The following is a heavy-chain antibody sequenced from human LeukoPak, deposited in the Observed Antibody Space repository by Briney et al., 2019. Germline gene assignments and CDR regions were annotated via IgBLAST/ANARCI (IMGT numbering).Heavy chain of an antibody. CDR2: IYYSGST. CDR1: GGSISNYY. J-gene: IGHJ4*02. Sequence: SETLSLTCTVSGGSISNYYWSWIRQPPGKGLEWIGYIYYSGSTNYNPSLKSRVTISVDTSKNQFSLKLSSVTAADTAVYYCARARYYDFWSGYYGTYYFDYWGQGTLVTVSS. CDR3: ARARYYDFWSGYYGTYYFDY. D-gene: IGHD3-3*01. V-gene: IGHV4-59*01.